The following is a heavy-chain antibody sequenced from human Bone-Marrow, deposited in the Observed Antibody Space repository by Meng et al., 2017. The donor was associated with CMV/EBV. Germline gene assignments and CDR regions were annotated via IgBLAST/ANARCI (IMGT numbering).Heavy chain of an antibody. Sequence: SETLSLTCAVYGGSFSGYYWSWIRQPPGKGLEWIGEINHSGSTNYNPSLKSRATISVDESKNHFSLRLTSVTAADTAVYYCARDGGLTQYYYYGMDVWGQGTTVTVSS. CDR3: ARDGGLTQYYYYGMDV. D-gene: IGHD2-15*01. CDR1: GGSFSGYY. J-gene: IGHJ6*02. CDR2: INHSGST. V-gene: IGHV4-34*01.